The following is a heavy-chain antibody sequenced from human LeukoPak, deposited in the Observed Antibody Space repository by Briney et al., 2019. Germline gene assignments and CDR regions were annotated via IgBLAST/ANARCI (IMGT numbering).Heavy chain of an antibody. CDR2: IWCDGSNK. Sequence: GRSLRLSCAASGFTFSSYGMHWVRQAPGKGLEWVAVIWCDGSNKYYADSVKGRFTISRDNSKNTLYLQMNSLRAEDTAVYYCARVGTTVVTGGWFDYWGQGTLVTVSS. V-gene: IGHV3-33*01. J-gene: IGHJ4*02. CDR3: ARVGTTVVTGGWFDY. CDR1: GFTFSSYG. D-gene: IGHD4-23*01.